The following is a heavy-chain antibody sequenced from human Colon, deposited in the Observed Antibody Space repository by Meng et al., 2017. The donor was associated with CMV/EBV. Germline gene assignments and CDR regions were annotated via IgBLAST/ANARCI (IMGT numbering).Heavy chain of an antibody. CDR2: INQSGST. J-gene: IGHJ4*02. D-gene: IGHD3-3*01. CDR1: GGSLSGYY. V-gene: IGHV4-34*01. Sequence: QVQLPQWVAGLFKTSETLSLTCGVSGGSLSGYYWTWIRQSSGKGLEWIGEINQSGSTNYNPSLKSRVTVSVDTSKNQFSLRVTSVTAADSALYYCAREAGPFFGVIVYDSWGQGTLVTVSS. CDR3: AREAGPFFGVIVYDS.